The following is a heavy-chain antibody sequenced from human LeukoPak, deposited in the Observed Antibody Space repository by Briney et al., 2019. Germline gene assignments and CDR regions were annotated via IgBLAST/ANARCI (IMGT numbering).Heavy chain of an antibody. J-gene: IGHJ4*02. CDR3: ARDGAPSWGGSGWTGFDY. Sequence: GRSLRLSCAASGFTFSSYGMHWVRQAPGKGLEWVAVIWYDGSNKYYADSVKGRFTISRDNSKNTLYLQMNSLRAEDTAVYYCARDGAPSWGGSGWTGFDYWGRGTLVTVSS. D-gene: IGHD6-19*01. CDR1: GFTFSSYG. CDR2: IWYDGSNK. V-gene: IGHV3-33*01.